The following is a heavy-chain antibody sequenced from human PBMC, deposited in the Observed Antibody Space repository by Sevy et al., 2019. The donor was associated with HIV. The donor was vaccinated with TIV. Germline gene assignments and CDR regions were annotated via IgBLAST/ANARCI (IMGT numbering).Heavy chain of an antibody. CDR1: GFSFSSDA. J-gene: IGHJ5*02. V-gene: IGHV3-23*01. Sequence: GGSVRLSCVGSGFSFSSDAMSWVRQAPGKGLQWVATESASGGSTYYADSVRGRFSITRDNSKNTLYVKMNSLRAEDTAVYYCARVGGGGYYDPWSGYLEFDPWGQGTLVTVSS. CDR3: ARVGGGGYYDPWSGYLEFDP. CDR2: ESASGGST. D-gene: IGHD3-3*01.